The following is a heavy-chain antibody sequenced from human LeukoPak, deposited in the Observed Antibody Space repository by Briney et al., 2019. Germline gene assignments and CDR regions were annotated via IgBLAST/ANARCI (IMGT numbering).Heavy chain of an antibody. J-gene: IGHJ4*02. CDR2: ISYDGSNK. Sequence: PGGSLRLSCAASGFTFSSYGMHWVRQAPGKGLEWVAVISYDGSNKYYADSVKGRFTISRDNSKNTLYLQMNSLRAEDTAVYYCAINSQYDYIWGSYREYFDYWGQGTLVTVSS. CDR3: AINSQYDYIWGSYREYFDY. D-gene: IGHD3-16*02. V-gene: IGHV3-30*03. CDR1: GFTFSSYG.